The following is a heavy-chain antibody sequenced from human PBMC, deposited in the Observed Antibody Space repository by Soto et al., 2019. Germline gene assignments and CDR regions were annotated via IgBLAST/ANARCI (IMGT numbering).Heavy chain of an antibody. Sequence: GGSMRLSCAASGFTFHNYAMHWVRQASGKGLERVAGISWKSGNIDFGDSVKDRFTISRDNANNTLDLQLISLRTEDTALYYCARAPYWFDSLGQGTLVTVSS. J-gene: IGHJ5*01. CDR3: ARAPYWFDS. CDR2: ISWKSGNI. V-gene: IGHV3-9*01. CDR1: GFTFHNYA.